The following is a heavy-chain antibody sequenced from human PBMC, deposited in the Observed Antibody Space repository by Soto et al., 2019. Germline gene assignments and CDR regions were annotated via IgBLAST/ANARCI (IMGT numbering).Heavy chain of an antibody. J-gene: IGHJ5*02. CDR1: GYTFTSYA. D-gene: IGHD2-2*01. CDR2: INAGNGNT. V-gene: IGHV1-3*01. CDR3: ATVVPAAHAWFDP. Sequence: QVQLVQSGAEVKKPGASVKVSCKASGYTFTSYAMHWVRQAPGQRLEWMGWINAGNGNTKYSQKFQGRVTITRDTSASTADMELSSLRSEDTAVYYCATVVPAAHAWFDPWGQGTLVTVSS.